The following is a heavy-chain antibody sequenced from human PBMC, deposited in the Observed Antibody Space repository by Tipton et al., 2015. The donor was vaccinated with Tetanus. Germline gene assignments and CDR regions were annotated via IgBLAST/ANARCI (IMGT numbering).Heavy chain of an antibody. Sequence: SLRLSCAASGFTFSSDWMHWVRQAPGKGLEWVAVISYDGSKNNYADSVKGRFTISRDNSKNMLYLQMNSLTTEDTAVYYCAREWTSTVTSKYDYWGQGTLVTVSS. CDR2: ISYDGSKN. CDR1: GFTFSSDW. J-gene: IGHJ4*02. CDR3: AREWTSTVTSKYDY. V-gene: IGHV3-30*03. D-gene: IGHD4-17*01.